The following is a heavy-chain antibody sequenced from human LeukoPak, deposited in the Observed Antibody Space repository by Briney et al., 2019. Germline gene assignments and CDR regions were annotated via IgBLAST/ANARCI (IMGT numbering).Heavy chain of an antibody. CDR1: GVSISSYY. D-gene: IGHD3-22*01. CDR2: IYYSGST. V-gene: IGHV4-59*08. J-gene: IGHJ3*02. Sequence: SETLSLTCTVSGVSISSYYWSWIRQPPGKGLEWIGYIYYSGSTNYNPSLKSRVTISVDTSKNQFSLKLSSVTAADTAVYYCARGDYYYDSSGYWFDAFDIWGQGTMVTVSS. CDR3: ARGDYYYDSSGYWFDAFDI.